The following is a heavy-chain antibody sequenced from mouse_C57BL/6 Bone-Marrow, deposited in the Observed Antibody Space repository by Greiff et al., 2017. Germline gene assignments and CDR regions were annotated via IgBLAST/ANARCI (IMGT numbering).Heavy chain of an antibody. V-gene: IGHV14-4*01. CDR1: GFNIKDDY. Sequence: DVHLVESGAELVRPGASVKLSCTASGFNIKDDYMHWVKQRPEQGLEWIGWIDPENGDTEYASKFQGKATITADTSSNTAYLQLSSLTSEDTAVYYCTTGFYWYFDVWGTGTTVTVSS. CDR3: TTGFYWYFDV. J-gene: IGHJ1*03. CDR2: IDPENGDT.